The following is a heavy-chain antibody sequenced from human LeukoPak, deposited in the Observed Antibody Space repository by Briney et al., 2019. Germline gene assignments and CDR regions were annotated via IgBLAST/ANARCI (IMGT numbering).Heavy chain of an antibody. V-gene: IGHV3-30-3*01. Sequence: GGSLRLSCAASGFTFSSYAMHWVRQAPGKGLEWVAVISYDGSNKYYADSVKGRFTISRDNSKNTLYLQMNSLRAEDTAVYYCARDCSGGSCYSATPDYWGQGTLVTVSS. D-gene: IGHD2-15*01. CDR1: GFTFSSYA. CDR3: ARDCSGGSCYSATPDY. J-gene: IGHJ4*02. CDR2: ISYDGSNK.